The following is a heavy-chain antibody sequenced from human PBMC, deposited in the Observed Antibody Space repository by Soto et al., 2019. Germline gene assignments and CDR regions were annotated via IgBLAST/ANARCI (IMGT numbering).Heavy chain of an antibody. CDR1: GYTFTNYC. CDR2: ISGYNGNT. J-gene: IGHJ6*02. CDR3: AREGQAPYYYYGMDV. V-gene: IGHV1-18*01. Sequence: ASVKVSCKASGYTFTNYCFSWVRQAPGQGLEWMGWISGYNGNTKYAEKFQGRVTMTTDTSTSTAHMELRSLRSDDTAVYYCAREGQAPYYYYGMDVWGQGTAVTVSS.